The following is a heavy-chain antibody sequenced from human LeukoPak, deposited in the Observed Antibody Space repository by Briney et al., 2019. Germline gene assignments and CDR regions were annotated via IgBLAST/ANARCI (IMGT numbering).Heavy chain of an antibody. D-gene: IGHD1-26*01. CDR2: ISYDGSNK. CDR1: GFTFSNFG. Sequence: PGGSLRLSCAASGFTFSNFGMHWVRQAPGKGLEWVGVISYDGSNKYYADSVKGRFTISRDNSKNTLYLQMNSLRAEDTAVYYCAKEMGATNYFEYWGQGTLVTVSS. V-gene: IGHV3-30*18. J-gene: IGHJ4*02. CDR3: AKEMGATNYFEY.